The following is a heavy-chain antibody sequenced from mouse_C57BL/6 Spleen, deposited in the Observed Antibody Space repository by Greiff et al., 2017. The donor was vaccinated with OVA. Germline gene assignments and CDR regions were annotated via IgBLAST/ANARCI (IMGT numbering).Heavy chain of an antibody. J-gene: IGHJ4*01. CDR1: GFTFSDYG. Sequence: EVQGVESGGGLVKPGGSLKLSCAASGFTFSDYGMHWVRQAPEKGLEWVAYISSGSSTIYYADTVKGRFTISRDNAKNTLFLQMTSLRSEDTAMYYCARYDGYYYAMDDWGQGTSVTVSS. V-gene: IGHV5-17*01. CDR3: ARYDGYYYAMDD. CDR2: ISSGSSTI. D-gene: IGHD2-3*01.